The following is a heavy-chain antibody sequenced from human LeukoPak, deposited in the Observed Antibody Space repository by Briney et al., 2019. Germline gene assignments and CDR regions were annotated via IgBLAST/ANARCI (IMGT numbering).Heavy chain of an antibody. CDR1: GGSISSSSYY. D-gene: IGHD6-13*01. CDR3: AKTHSGYGSSWYSFDY. CDR2: IYFSGST. Sequence: PSETLSLTCTVSGGSISSSSYYWVWIRQPPGKVLEWIGTIYFSGSTYYNPSLKSRVTISVDTSKNQFSLKLSSVTAADTAVYYCAKTHSGYGSSWYSFDYWGQGTLVTVSS. V-gene: IGHV4-39*07. J-gene: IGHJ4*02.